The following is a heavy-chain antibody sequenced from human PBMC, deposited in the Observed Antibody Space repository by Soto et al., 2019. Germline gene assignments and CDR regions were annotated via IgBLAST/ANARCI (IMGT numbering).Heavy chain of an antibody. Sequence: EVQVLESGGGLVQPGGSLRLSCAGSGFTFINYAMNWVRQAPGKGLEWVSSISGGGDAAFFPDSVRGRFTTSRDNSKNTVTLQMNSLGVDDTAVYYCARKILGSTTRPNYWYFELWGRCTLVTVSS. CDR2: ISGGGDAA. CDR1: GFTFINYA. J-gene: IGHJ2*01. CDR3: ARKILGSTTRPNYWYFEL. D-gene: IGHD7-27*01. V-gene: IGHV3-23*01.